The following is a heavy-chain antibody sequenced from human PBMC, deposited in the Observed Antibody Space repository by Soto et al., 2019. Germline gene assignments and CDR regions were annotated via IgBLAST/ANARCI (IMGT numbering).Heavy chain of an antibody. CDR1: GYTFSNYG. CDR3: ASCPQNCNTSSHCCLFFDY. J-gene: IGHJ4*02. V-gene: IGHV1-3*01. D-gene: IGHD6-13*01. Sequence: ASVKVSCKASGYTFSNYGIHWVRQAPGQRPEWMGLINAGNGNTKYSQKFQGRVTLTRDTSASTAYMELSSLRSEDTAVYYCASCPQNCNTSSHCCLFFDYWGQGTLDTVSS. CDR2: INAGNGNT.